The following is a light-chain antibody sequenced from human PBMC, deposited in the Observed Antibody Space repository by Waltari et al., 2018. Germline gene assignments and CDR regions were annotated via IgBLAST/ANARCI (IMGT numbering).Light chain of an antibody. CDR2: EAT. CDR1: QSVRRF. J-gene: IGKJ1*01. CDR3: QKYGTLPAT. V-gene: IGKV3-20*01. Sequence: EIVLTQSPDTLSLSPGERATLSCRASQSVRRFLAWYQQKLGQAPRLLIYEATSRATGIPDRFSGSGFGTDFSLIISRLEPEDFAVYYCQKYGTLPATFGQGTKVEIK.